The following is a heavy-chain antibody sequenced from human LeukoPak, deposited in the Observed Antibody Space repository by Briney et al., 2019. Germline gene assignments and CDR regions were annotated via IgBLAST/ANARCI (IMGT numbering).Heavy chain of an antibody. CDR2: VNPNSGNT. Sequence: ASVKVSCKASGYTFTSYDINWVRQATGQGLEWMGWVNPNSGNTGYAQKFQGRVTMTRNTSISTAYMELSSLRSEDTAVYYCARPILRYLKGFDPWGQGTLVTVSS. CDR1: GYTFTSYD. CDR3: ARPILRYLKGFDP. V-gene: IGHV1-8*01. D-gene: IGHD3-9*01. J-gene: IGHJ5*02.